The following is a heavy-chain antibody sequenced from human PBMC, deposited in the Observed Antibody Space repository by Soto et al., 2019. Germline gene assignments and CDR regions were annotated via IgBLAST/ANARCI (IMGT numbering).Heavy chain of an antibody. V-gene: IGHV1-69*01. D-gene: IGHD3-16*01. Sequence: QVQLVQSGAEVKKPGSSVKVSCKASGGTFSSYAISWVRQAPGQGLEWMGGIIPIFGTANYAQKFQGRVTITADEYTSPSYMELRILRSEDTAMYYCARESSSGELSFDWFDPWGQGTLVTVSS. CDR1: GGTFSSYA. CDR2: IIPIFGTA. CDR3: ARESSSGELSFDWFDP. J-gene: IGHJ5*02.